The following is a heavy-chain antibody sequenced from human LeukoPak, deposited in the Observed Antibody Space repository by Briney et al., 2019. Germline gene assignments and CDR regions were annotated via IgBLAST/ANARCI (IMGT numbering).Heavy chain of an antibody. Sequence: GGSLRLSCAASAASGFTFSSFIMNWVRQAPGKGLEWVSYISNGNSPIYYADSVKGRFTISRDNSKNTLYLQMNSLRAEDTAVYYCARGGEPWPPSVAGWDNFDYWGQGTLVTVSS. CDR2: ISNGNSPI. CDR1: GFTFSSFI. D-gene: IGHD6-19*01. CDR3: ARGGEPWPPSVAGWDNFDY. J-gene: IGHJ4*02. V-gene: IGHV3-48*01.